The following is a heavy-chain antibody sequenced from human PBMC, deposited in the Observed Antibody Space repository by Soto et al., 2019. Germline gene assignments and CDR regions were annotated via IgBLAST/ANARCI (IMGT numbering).Heavy chain of an antibody. D-gene: IGHD6-13*01. J-gene: IGHJ4*02. V-gene: IGHV3-30-3*01. CDR2: ISYDGNIK. CDR3: AGEGLYSTHWSSLAY. CDR1: GFTFSNYA. Sequence: PGGSLRLSCAASGFTFSNYAMHWVRQAPGKGLEWVAVISYDGNIKYYADSVKGRFTISRDNSKNTLYLQMNSLRAEDTAVYYCAGEGLYSTHWSSLAYWGQGSLVTVSS.